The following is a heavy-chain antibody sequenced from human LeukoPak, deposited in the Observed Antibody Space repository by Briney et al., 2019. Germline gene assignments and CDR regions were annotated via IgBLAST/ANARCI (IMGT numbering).Heavy chain of an antibody. CDR1: GGSFSGYY. CDR2: INHSGST. CDR3: ARWYYYDSSGLI. D-gene: IGHD3-22*01. Sequence: SETLSLTCAVYGGSFSGYYWSWIRRPPGKGLEWIGEINHSGSTNYNPSLKSRVTISVDTSKNQFSLKLSSVTAADTAVYYCARWYYYDSSGLIWGQGTLVTVSS. J-gene: IGHJ4*02. V-gene: IGHV4-34*01.